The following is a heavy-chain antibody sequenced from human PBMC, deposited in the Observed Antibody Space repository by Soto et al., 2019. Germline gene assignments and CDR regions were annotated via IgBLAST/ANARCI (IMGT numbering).Heavy chain of an antibody. J-gene: IGHJ4*02. D-gene: IGHD1-1*01. CDR1: GGSISSNNW. V-gene: IGHV4-4*02. Sequence: QVQLQESGPGLVTPSGTLSLTCAVSGGSISSNNWWSWVRQPPGKGLEWIGEIYHDGNTHYNPSLKRRVTISVDKSKNPFALILSSLTAADTAVYYCAKLDGGGYWGQGTLVTVSS. CDR3: AKLDGGGY. CDR2: IYHDGNT.